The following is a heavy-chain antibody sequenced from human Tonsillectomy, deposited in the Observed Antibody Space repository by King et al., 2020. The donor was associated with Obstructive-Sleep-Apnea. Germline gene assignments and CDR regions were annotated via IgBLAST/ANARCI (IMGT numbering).Heavy chain of an antibody. CDR1: GVSISSGGSY. CDR3: AREEYTYGDFDY. Sequence: QLQESGPGLVKPSQTLSLTCSVSGVSISSGGSYWSWIRQFPGKGLEWLGFISYSGSTYYSPSLKSRVTISLDTSKNQFSLKLNSVITADTAVYYCAREEYTYGDFDYWGQGTLVTVSA. J-gene: IGHJ4*02. D-gene: IGHD5-18*01. CDR2: ISYSGST. V-gene: IGHV4-31*03.